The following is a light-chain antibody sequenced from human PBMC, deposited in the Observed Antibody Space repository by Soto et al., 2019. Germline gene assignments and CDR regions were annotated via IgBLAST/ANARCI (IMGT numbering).Light chain of an antibody. Sequence: GDRVTITCRASRIITGYLNWYQRKPGKAPELLIYAASNLEAGVPSRFSGSESGTEFTLTIASLQLEDFGTYYCQQSYSTPGTFGQGTRV. V-gene: IGKV1-39*01. CDR1: RIITGY. J-gene: IGKJ1*01. CDR3: QQSYSTPGT. CDR2: AAS.